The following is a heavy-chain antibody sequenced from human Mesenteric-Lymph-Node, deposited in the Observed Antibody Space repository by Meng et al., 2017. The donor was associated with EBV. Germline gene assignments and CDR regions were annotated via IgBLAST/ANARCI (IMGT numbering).Heavy chain of an antibody. J-gene: IGHJ5*02. CDR3: AGAGYWRFDA. Sequence: QVHVQQLGAGLLKPSEALFLTCAVYGGSLSNYYWSWLRQPPGKGLEWIGEFNYRGNTNYNPSLKSRVTVSVDTSKNQVSLKLNSVTAADTAIYYCAGAGYWRFDAWGRGTLVTVSS. V-gene: IGHV4-34*01. D-gene: IGHD6-13*01. CDR2: FNYRGNT. CDR1: GGSLSNYY.